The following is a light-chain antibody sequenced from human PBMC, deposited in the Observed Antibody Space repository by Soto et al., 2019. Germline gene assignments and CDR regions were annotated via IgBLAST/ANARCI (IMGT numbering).Light chain of an antibody. J-gene: IGLJ1*01. Sequence: QSALTQPRSASGSPGQSITISCTGTSSDVGGYNYVSWYQQHPAKAPKLIIFDVSKRPSGVPNRFFGSKSGNTASLTISGLRAEDEADYYCCSYVGRNTYVFGTGTKLTVL. CDR3: CSYVGRNTYV. CDR1: SSDVGGYNY. V-gene: IGLV2-11*01. CDR2: DVS.